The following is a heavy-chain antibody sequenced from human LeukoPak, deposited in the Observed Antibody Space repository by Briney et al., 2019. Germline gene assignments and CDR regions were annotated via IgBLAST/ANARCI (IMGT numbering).Heavy chain of an antibody. CDR3: AGDFGSSGPPEPYYFDY. D-gene: IGHD6-19*01. Sequence: SETLSLTCTVSGGSISSYYWSWIRQPAGKGLEWIGRIYTSGSTNYNPSLKSRVTMSVDTSKNQFSLKLSSVTAADTAVYYCAGDFGSSGPPEPYYFDYWGQGTLVTVSS. V-gene: IGHV4-4*07. J-gene: IGHJ4*02. CDR1: GGSISSYY. CDR2: IYTSGST.